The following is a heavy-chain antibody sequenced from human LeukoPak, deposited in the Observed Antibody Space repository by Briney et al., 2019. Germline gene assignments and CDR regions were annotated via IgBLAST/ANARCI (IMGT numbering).Heavy chain of an antibody. CDR3: ARAYRSRAPWFDP. CDR1: GGSFSGYY. V-gene: IGHV4-34*01. D-gene: IGHD3-16*02. J-gene: IGHJ5*02. Sequence: SETLSLTCAVYGGSFSGYYWSWIRQPPGKGPEWIGEINHSGSTNYNPSLKSRVTISVDTSKNQFSLKLSSVTAADTAVYYCARAYRSRAPWFDPWGQGTLVTVSS. CDR2: INHSGST.